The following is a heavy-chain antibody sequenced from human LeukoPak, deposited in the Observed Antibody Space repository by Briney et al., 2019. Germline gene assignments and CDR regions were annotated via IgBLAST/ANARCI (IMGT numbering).Heavy chain of an antibody. J-gene: IGHJ4*02. V-gene: IGHV3-74*01. D-gene: IGHD6-13*01. CDR1: GFTFSNYW. CDR3: TTTRLADAFYFDY. CDR2: INSDGSRT. Sequence: GGSLRLSCAASGFTFSNYWMHWVRQGPGKGLVWVSRINSDGSRTTYADAVKGRFTVSRDNAKKTLYLQMNSLRAEDTAVYYCTTTRLADAFYFDYWGQGTLVTVSS.